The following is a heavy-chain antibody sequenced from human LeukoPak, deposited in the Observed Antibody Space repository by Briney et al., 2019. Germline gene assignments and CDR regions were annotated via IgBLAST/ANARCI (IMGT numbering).Heavy chain of an antibody. CDR3: ARDPMTTVTTPSNWFDP. J-gene: IGHJ5*02. V-gene: IGHV4-61*02. CDR2: IYTSGST. Sequence: SETLSLTCTVSGDSVSSGGYYWSWIRQPAGKGLEWIGRIYTSGSTNYNPSLKSRVTMSVDTSKNQLSLKLSSVTAADTAVYYCARDPMTTVTTPSNWFDPWGQGTLVTVSS. CDR1: GDSVSSGGYY. D-gene: IGHD4-17*01.